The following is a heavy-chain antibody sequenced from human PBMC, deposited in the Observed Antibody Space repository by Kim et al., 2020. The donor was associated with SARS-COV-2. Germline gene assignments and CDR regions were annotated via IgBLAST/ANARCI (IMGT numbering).Heavy chain of an antibody. CDR3: ATAPALVGPTRWFAP. D-gene: IGHD1-26*01. CDR1: GYTLTELS. J-gene: IGHJ5*02. Sequence: ASVKVSCKVSGYTLTELSMHWVRQAPGKGLEWMGGFDPEDGETIYAQKFQGRVTMTEDTSTDTAYMELSSLRSEDTAVYYCATAPALVGPTRWFAPWGQGTLVTVSS. CDR2: FDPEDGET. V-gene: IGHV1-24*01.